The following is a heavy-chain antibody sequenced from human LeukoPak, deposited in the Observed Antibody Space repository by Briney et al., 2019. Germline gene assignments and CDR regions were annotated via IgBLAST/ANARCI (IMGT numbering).Heavy chain of an antibody. J-gene: IGHJ4*02. Sequence: SETLSLTCTVSGGSISSGGYYWSWIRQHPGKGLEWIGYIYYSGSTYYNPSLKSRVTISVDTSKNQFSLKLSSVTAADTAVYYCAREYRCGWYYFGYWGQGTLVTVSS. V-gene: IGHV4-31*03. CDR1: GGSISSGGYY. CDR2: IYYSGST. CDR3: AREYRCGWYYFGY. D-gene: IGHD6-19*01.